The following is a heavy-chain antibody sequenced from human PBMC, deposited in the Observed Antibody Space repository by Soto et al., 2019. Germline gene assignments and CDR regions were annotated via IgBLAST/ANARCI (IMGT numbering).Heavy chain of an antibody. CDR3: ARSQYYYDSSGYSTASDY. Sequence: PSETLSLTCAVYGGSFSGYYWSWIRQPPGKGLEWIGEINHSGSTNYNPSLKSRVTISVDTSKNQFSLKLSSVTAADTAVYYCARSQYYYDSSGYSTASDYWGQGTLVTVSS. D-gene: IGHD3-22*01. V-gene: IGHV4-34*01. CDR2: INHSGST. J-gene: IGHJ4*02. CDR1: GGSFSGYY.